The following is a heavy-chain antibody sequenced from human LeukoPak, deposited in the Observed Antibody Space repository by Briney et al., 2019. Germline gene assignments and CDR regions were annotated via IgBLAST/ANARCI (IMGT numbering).Heavy chain of an antibody. CDR3: VRDMTTVTTCYLQY. J-gene: IGHJ1*01. V-gene: IGHV3-21*01. Sequence: GGSLRLSCAASGFTFSSYSMNWVRQAPGKGLEWVPSISSTSRHKYYADSVKGRFTISRDNAKNSLFLQMNSLRAEDTAVYYCVRDMTTVTTCYLQYWGQGTLVTASS. D-gene: IGHD4-17*01. CDR2: ISSTSRHK. CDR1: GFTFSSYS.